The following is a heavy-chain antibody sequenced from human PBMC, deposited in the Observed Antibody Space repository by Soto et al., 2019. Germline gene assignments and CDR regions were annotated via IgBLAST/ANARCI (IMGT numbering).Heavy chain of an antibody. D-gene: IGHD2-2*02. CDR3: ARDWQNCGSSSCYSWYFDL. CDR2: ISPYNGHT. V-gene: IGHV1-18*01. CDR1: GYTFSSYG. Sequence: QIQLVQSGVEVKKPGDSVKVSCEASGYTFSSYGISWVRQAPGQGLEGMGWISPYNGHTNYAQNLQGRVTMTTDTSTSTAYMELRSLRSDDTAVYYCARDWQNCGSSSCYSWYFDLWGRGTLVTVSS. J-gene: IGHJ2*01.